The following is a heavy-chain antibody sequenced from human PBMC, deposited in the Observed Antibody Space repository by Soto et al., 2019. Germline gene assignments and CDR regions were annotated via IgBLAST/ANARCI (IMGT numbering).Heavy chain of an antibody. CDR1: GGSFSGYY. J-gene: IGHJ5*02. D-gene: IGHD2-2*02. CDR3: ATRTYCSSASCYKDNWFDP. Sequence: SETLSLTCAVYGGSFSGYYWSWIRQPPGKGLEWIGEINHNGSTNYNPSLKSRVTISVDTSKNQFSLKLSSVTAADTAVYYCATRTYCSSASCYKDNWFDPWGQGTLVTVSS. V-gene: IGHV4-34*01. CDR2: INHNGST.